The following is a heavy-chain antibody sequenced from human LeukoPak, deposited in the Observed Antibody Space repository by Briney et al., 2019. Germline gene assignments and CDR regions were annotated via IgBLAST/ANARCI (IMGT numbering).Heavy chain of an antibody. CDR1: GGSISSSSYY. J-gene: IGHJ4*02. V-gene: IGHV4-39*01. CDR3: AMHSGSYAYESYFDY. CDR2: IYYGGST. Sequence: SETLSLTCTVSGGSISSSSYYWGWIRQPPGKGLEWIGSIYYGGSTYYNPSLKSRVTISVDTSKNQFSLKLSSVTAADTAVYYCAMHSGSYAYESYFDYWGQGTLVTVSS. D-gene: IGHD1-26*01.